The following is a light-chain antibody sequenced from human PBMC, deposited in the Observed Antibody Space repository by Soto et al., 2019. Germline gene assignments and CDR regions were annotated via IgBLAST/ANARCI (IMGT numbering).Light chain of an antibody. CDR1: QSVSSSH. CDR3: QQYVRSPVVT. Sequence: EIVLTQSPGTLSLSPGERATLSCRASQSVSSSHLAWYQQKPGQAPRLLIYAASSRATGIPERFSGSGSGTDFTLTISRLEPEDFAVYYCQQYVRSPVVTFGPGTKVEIK. V-gene: IGKV3-20*01. J-gene: IGKJ3*01. CDR2: AAS.